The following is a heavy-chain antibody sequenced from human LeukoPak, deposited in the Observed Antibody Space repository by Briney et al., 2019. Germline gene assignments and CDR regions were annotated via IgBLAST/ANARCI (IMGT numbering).Heavy chain of an antibody. Sequence: SGRSQRLSCAAPGSNFSSHGMHWVRQAPGNGLDCQAGITYDGSNQYYADSVKGRFTISRDNSENTLYLQMNSLRAEDTAFFFQAEDGIRYFDWNADYWGQGTLVTVSS. V-gene: IGHV3-30*03. D-gene: IGHD3-9*01. CDR2: ITYDGSNQ. CDR1: GSNFSSHG. J-gene: IGHJ4*02. CDR3: AEDGIRYFDWNADY.